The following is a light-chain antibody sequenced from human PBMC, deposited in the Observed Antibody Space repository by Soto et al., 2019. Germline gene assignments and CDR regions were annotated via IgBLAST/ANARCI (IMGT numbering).Light chain of an antibody. CDR1: QPLNNN. J-gene: IGKJ1*01. CDR2: GAS. CDR3: LQCGASWT. Sequence: EIVMTQSPATLSVSPGDRATLSCRAGQPLNNNVAWYQHKPGQAPRLLIYGASARATGISARFSGSGSGTDFTLTVGRREPEDFAVYYCLQCGASWTFGQGTKVDIK. V-gene: IGKV3-15*01.